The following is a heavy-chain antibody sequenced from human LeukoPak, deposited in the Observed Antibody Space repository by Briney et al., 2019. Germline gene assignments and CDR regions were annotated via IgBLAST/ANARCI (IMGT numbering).Heavy chain of an antibody. J-gene: IGHJ5*02. V-gene: IGHV3-7*01. Sequence: GGSLRLSCSASQFTYSNYWMSWVPQAPGKGLEGVANIKQDGNEIYYVDSVKGRSTISRDNVERSLYMQLNSLIAEDTDIYYCARVSGVTGSFRIDLWGQGTLVTVSS. CDR1: QFTYSNYW. D-gene: IGHD2-21*02. CDR2: IKQDGNEI. CDR3: ARVSGVTGSFRIDL.